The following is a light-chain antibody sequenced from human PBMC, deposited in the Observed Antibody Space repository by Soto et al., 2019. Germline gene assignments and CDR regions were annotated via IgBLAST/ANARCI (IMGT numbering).Light chain of an antibody. CDR3: QQYNNWPPWT. CDR1: QSVSSN. Sequence: EIVMTQSPATLSVSPGERATLSCRASQSVSSNLAWYPQKPGQAPRLRIYGASTRATGIPARFSGSGSGTEFTLTISSLQSEDFEVYYCQQYNNWPPWTFGQGTKVEIK. V-gene: IGKV3-15*01. CDR2: GAS. J-gene: IGKJ1*01.